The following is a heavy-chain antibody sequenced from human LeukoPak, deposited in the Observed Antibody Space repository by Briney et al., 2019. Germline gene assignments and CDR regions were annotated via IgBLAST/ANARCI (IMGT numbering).Heavy chain of an antibody. CDR3: AKEDHGSGTYRGFDF. CDR1: GFTFSSYG. V-gene: IGHV3-30*18. J-gene: IGHJ4*02. Sequence: GRSLRLSCAASGFTFSSYGIHWVRQAPGKGLEWVAHISYDENNKFYADSVKGRFTISRDNSKNTLYLQMNSLRPEDTAVYYCAKEDHGSGTYRGFDFWGQGALVTVSS. CDR2: ISYDENNK. D-gene: IGHD3-10*01.